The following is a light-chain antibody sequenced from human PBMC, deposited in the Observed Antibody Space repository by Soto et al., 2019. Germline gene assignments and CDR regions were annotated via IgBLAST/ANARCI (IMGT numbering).Light chain of an antibody. V-gene: IGKV1-5*01. CDR1: QTISSW. J-gene: IGKJ4*01. Sequence: DIEMTQSPSTLSASVGDRVTITCRASQTISSWLAWYQQKPGKAPNLLIYDASSLDSGVPSRFSCSGSGTEFTLTISSLQPEDFATYYCQQLQSYPLTFGGGTKVEIK. CDR2: DAS. CDR3: QQLQSYPLT.